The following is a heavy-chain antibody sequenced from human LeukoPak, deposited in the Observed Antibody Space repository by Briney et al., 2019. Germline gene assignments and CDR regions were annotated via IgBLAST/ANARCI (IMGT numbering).Heavy chain of an antibody. D-gene: IGHD5-24*01. CDR3: ARVGGWLPHFDY. J-gene: IGHJ4*02. Sequence: SETLSLTCTVSGDSISSYYWSWIRQPPGKGLEWIGSINYSGSTNYNPSLKSLLTISVDTSKNQLSLKLRSVTAADTAVYYCARVGGWLPHFDYWGQGILVTVSS. V-gene: IGHV4-59*01. CDR2: INYSGST. CDR1: GDSISSYY.